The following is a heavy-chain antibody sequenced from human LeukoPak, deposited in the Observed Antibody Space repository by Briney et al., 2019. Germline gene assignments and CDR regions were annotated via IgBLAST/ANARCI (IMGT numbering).Heavy chain of an antibody. Sequence: GGSLRLSCAASGFTFSSYAMSWVRQAPGKGLEWVSGISSNGASTYYVDSVKGRFTISRDNSKNTLFLQMNSLRAQDTAVYYCAKRGSVGTLGHFDYWGQGTLVTVSS. J-gene: IGHJ4*02. CDR2: ISSNGAST. CDR3: AKRGSVGTLGHFDY. D-gene: IGHD6-13*01. V-gene: IGHV3-23*01. CDR1: GFTFSSYA.